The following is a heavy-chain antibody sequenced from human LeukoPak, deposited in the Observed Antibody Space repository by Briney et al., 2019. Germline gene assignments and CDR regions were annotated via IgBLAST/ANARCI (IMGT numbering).Heavy chain of an antibody. CDR3: ARFIDGYNYGDY. D-gene: IGHD5-24*01. CDR1: GGSISGFY. Sequence: SETLSLTCTVSGGSISGFYWSWIRQPPGKGLEWIGYIYYSGSTNYNPSLKSRVTISVDTSKNQFSLKLSSVTAADTAVYYCARFIDGYNYGDYWGQGTLVTVSS. CDR2: IYYSGST. J-gene: IGHJ4*02. V-gene: IGHV4-59*01.